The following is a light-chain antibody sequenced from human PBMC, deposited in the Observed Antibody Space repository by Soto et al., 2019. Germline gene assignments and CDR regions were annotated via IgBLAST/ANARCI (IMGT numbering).Light chain of an antibody. Sequence: DIQMTQSPSTLSASVGDRVTITCRASQSINTWLAWYQQEPGKAPRLLIYKASSLESGVPSRFSGSGSVTEFTPTISSLQPDDFATYYCQHYDSYPPWTFGQGTKVELK. V-gene: IGKV1-5*03. CDR3: QHYDSYPPWT. CDR1: QSINTW. J-gene: IGKJ1*01. CDR2: KAS.